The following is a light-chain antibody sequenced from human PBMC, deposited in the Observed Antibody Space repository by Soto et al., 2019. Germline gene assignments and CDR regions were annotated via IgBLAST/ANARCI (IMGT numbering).Light chain of an antibody. J-gene: IGKJ1*01. Sequence: IVLTQSPGTLSLSPVERATLSCRASQSVSSSYLAWYQQRSGQAPRLVIYGASSRASAVPDRFSGSGSGADFTLTISSLQSEDFGVYYCQQYGSSGKFGQGTKVDIK. V-gene: IGKV3-20*01. CDR1: QSVSSSY. CDR3: QQYGSSGK. CDR2: GAS.